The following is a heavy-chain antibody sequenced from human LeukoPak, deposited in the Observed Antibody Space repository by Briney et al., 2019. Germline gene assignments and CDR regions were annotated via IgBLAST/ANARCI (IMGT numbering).Heavy chain of an antibody. Sequence: ASVKVSCKASGYTFTSYGISWGRQAPGQGLEWMGWISAYNGNTNYAQKLQGRVTMTTDTSTSTAYMELRSLRSDDTAVYYCARDIWDFVKWMGNDAFDIWGQGTMVTVSS. CDR2: ISAYNGNT. J-gene: IGHJ3*02. CDR1: GYTFTSYG. V-gene: IGHV1-18*01. D-gene: IGHD3/OR15-3a*01. CDR3: ARDIWDFVKWMGNDAFDI.